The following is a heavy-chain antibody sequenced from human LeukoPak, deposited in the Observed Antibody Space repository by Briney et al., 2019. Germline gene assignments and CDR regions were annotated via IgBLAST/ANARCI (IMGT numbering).Heavy chain of an antibody. CDR2: INPSGGST. CDR1: GYTFIDYY. CDR3: ARDYGGNDGFDY. Sequence: ASLKVSCKTSGYTFIDYYMHWVRQTSGQGLEWMGIINPSGGSTSYAQKFQGRVTLTRDTSTSTVYMELSSLRSEDTAVYYCARDYGGNDGFDYWGQGTLVTVSS. V-gene: IGHV1-46*01. D-gene: IGHD4-23*01. J-gene: IGHJ4*02.